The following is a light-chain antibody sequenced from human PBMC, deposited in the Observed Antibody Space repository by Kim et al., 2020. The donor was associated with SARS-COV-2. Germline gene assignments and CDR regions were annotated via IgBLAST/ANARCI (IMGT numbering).Light chain of an antibody. V-gene: IGKV1-NL1*01. CDR1: QDISNS. CDR2: ATS. Sequence: DIQMTQSPSSLSASVGDRLTLTCRASQDISNSLAWYQQKPGKAPKLLLSATSKLERGVPSRFSGSGSGTTYTLTISNLQPEDFATYYCQQYYSHPLTFGGGTNLEI. J-gene: IGKJ4*01. CDR3: QQYYSHPLT.